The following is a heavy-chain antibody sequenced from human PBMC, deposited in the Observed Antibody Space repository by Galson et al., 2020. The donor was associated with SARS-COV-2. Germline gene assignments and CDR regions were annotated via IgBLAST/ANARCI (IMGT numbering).Heavy chain of an antibody. CDR2: IYTSGST. CDR3: ARGGQQLVPPFYYYYYYMDV. Sequence: SETLSLTCTVSGGSISSGSYYWSWIRQPAGKGLEWIGRIYTSGSTNYNPSLKSRVTISVDTSKNQFSLKLSSVTAADTAVYYCARGGQQLVPPFYYYYYYMDVWGKGTTVTVSS. J-gene: IGHJ6*03. D-gene: IGHD6-13*01. V-gene: IGHV4-61*02. CDR1: GGSISSGSYY.